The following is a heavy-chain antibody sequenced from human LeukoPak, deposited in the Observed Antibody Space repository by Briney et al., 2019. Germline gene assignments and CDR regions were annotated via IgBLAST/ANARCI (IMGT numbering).Heavy chain of an antibody. CDR3: AKGLYHYFGSGSYTLDF. D-gene: IGHD3-10*01. V-gene: IGHV3-23*01. J-gene: IGHJ4*02. CDR1: GFTFCAYA. Sequence: PGGSLRLSCAASGFTFCAYAMSWVRKAPGKGLELVSAISGSDTGTYYADSVKGRFTISRDNSKNTLYLQMNRLRADDTAVYYCAKGLYHYFGSGSYTLDFWGQGTQVTVSS. CDR2: ISGSDTGT.